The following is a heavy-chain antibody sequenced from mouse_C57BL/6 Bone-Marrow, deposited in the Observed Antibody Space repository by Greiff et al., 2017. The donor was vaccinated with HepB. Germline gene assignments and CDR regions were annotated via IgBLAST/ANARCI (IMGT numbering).Heavy chain of an antibody. CDR1: GFNIKDDY. CDR3: TTGLIYYDYVDWFAY. Sequence: EVQLQQSGAELVRPGASVKLSCTASGFNIKDDYMHWVKQRPEQGLEWIGWIDPENGDTEYASKFQGKATITADTSSNTAYLQLSSLTSEDTAVYYCTTGLIYYDYVDWFAYWGQGTLVTVSA. D-gene: IGHD2-4*01. J-gene: IGHJ3*01. V-gene: IGHV14-4*01. CDR2: IDPENGDT.